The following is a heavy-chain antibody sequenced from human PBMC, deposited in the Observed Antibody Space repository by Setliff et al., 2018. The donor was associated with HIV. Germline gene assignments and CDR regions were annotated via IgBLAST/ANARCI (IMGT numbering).Heavy chain of an antibody. CDR3: ARDLNSRHYYMDV. J-gene: IGHJ6*03. CDR1: GGSILNYF. Sequence: SETLSLTCSVSGGSILNYFWSWVRQAAGKGPEWIGRLHFSGTAATYNPSLKSRVTMSMDPSKNQFSLNLKSVTAADTAVYYCARDLNSRHYYMDVWGKGTTVTVSS. CDR2: LHFSGTA. V-gene: IGHV4-4*07.